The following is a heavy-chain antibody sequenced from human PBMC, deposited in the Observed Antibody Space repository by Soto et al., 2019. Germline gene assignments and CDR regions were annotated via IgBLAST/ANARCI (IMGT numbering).Heavy chain of an antibody. CDR2: IYYSGST. D-gene: IGHD3-3*01. CDR1: GGSISSGGYY. Sequence: SETLSLTCTVSGGSISSGGYYWSWIRQHPGKGLEWIGYIYYSGSTYYNPSLKSRVTISVDTSKNQFSLKLSAVTAADTAVYYCPSGGETHYDFWSGFSPIDYWGQGALVTVSS. V-gene: IGHV4-31*03. J-gene: IGHJ4*02. CDR3: PSGGETHYDFWSGFSPIDY.